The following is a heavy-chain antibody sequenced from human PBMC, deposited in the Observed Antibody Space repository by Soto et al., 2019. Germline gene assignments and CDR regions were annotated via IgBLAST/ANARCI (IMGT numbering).Heavy chain of an antibody. Sequence: SETLSLTCAVYGGSFSGYYWSWIRQPPGKGLEWIGEINHSGSTNYNPSLKSRATISVDTSKNQFSLNLNSLTAADKAIYYCARSFGWYAIDQWSQGTLVTVSS. CDR2: INHSGST. J-gene: IGHJ4*02. CDR3: ARSFGWYAIDQ. D-gene: IGHD6-19*01. V-gene: IGHV4-34*01. CDR1: GGSFSGYY.